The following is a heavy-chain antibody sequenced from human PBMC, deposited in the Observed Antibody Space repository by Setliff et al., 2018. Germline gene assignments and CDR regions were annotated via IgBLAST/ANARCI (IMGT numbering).Heavy chain of an antibody. D-gene: IGHD6-25*01. V-gene: IGHV4-39*01. Sequence: SETLSLTCTVSGGSISSSSYYWGWIRQPPGKGLEWIGSIYYSGSTYYNPSLKSRVTMSVDTSNNQFSLKLTSVTAADTAIYSFAGLQTPGYNRGWNLSYWVDPWGQGTLVTV. CDR3: AGLQTPGYNRGWNLSYWVDP. CDR2: IYYSGST. CDR1: GGSISSSSYY. J-gene: IGHJ5*02.